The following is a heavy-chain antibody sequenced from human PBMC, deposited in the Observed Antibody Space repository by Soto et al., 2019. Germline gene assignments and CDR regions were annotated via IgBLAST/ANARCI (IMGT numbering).Heavy chain of an antibody. V-gene: IGHV3-48*02. CDR1: GFTFSSYS. J-gene: IGHJ1*01. D-gene: IGHD4-17*01. CDR2: ISSSSSTI. Sequence: EVQLVESGGGLVQPGGSLRLSCAASGFTFSSYSMNWVRQAPGKGLEWVSYISSSSSTIYYADSVKGRLTISRDNAKNSLYLQMNSLRDEDTAVYYCARESYGDYGEYFQNWGQGTLVTVSS. CDR3: ARESYGDYGEYFQN.